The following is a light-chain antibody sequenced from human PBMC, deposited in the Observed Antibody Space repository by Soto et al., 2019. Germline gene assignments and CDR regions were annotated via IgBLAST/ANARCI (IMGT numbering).Light chain of an antibody. V-gene: IGKV3-20*01. CDR1: QSVSSSY. CDR3: QQYGSSSWT. J-gene: IGKJ1*01. CDR2: GAS. Sequence: EIVLTQSPGTLSLSPGERATLSCRASQSVSSSYLAWYQQKPGQAPRLLIYGASSTATGIPARFSGSGSGTDYTLTISRLEPEDFAVYYCQQYGSSSWTFGQGTKVEIK.